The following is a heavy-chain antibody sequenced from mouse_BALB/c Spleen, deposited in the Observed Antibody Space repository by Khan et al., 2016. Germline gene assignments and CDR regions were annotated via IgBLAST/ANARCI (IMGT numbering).Heavy chain of an antibody. CDR1: GYSITSDYA. J-gene: IGHJ4*01. CDR3: AGCDRRGFMYY. Sequence: EVELVESGPGLVKPSQSLSLTCTVTGYSITSDYAWNWVRQFPGNKLEWMGYISNSGSSSYNPSLKSRITITLATARYQVFLQLNSVTTEDAATYYCAGCDRRGFMYYWDQATSVTVS. CDR2: ISNSGSS. V-gene: IGHV3-2*02.